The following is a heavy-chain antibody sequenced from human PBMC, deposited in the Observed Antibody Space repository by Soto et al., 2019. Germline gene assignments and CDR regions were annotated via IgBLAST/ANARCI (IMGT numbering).Heavy chain of an antibody. CDR2: ISAYNGNT. V-gene: IGHV1-18*01. Sequence: ASVKVSCKASGYTFTSYGISWVRQAPGQGLEWMGWISAYNGNTNYAQKLQGRVTMTTDTSTSTAYMELRSLRSDDTAVYYCARELELTPPYNWFDPWGQGTLLTVSS. D-gene: IGHD1-7*01. CDR1: GYTFTSYG. J-gene: IGHJ5*02. CDR3: ARELELTPPYNWFDP.